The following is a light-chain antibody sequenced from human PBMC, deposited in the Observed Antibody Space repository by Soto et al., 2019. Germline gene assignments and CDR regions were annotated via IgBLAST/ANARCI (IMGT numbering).Light chain of an antibody. CDR3: QQYGSSQFT. V-gene: IGKV3-20*01. CDR2: DTS. J-gene: IGKJ3*01. Sequence: EIVLMQSPGTLSLSPGEGATLSCRASQSVNSNYLAWYQQKPGQAPTVLIFDTSRRATGVADRFSCSGSGTEFTLTISRLEPDDFAVYYCQQYGSSQFTFGPGTKVNI. CDR1: QSVNSNY.